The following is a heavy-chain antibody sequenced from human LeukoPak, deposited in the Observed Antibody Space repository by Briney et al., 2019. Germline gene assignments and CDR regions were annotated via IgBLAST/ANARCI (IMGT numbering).Heavy chain of an antibody. J-gene: IGHJ6*03. CDR3: ARDFSSSSTVYYYYHMDV. Sequence: SETLSLTCTVSGGSISSRTYYWGWIRQPPGKGLEWIGTIYYSGTTYYNPSLKSRVTISLDTSKNQFSLRLSSVTAADTAIYYCARDFSSSSTVYYYYHMDVWGKGTTVTVSS. CDR1: GGSISSRTYY. V-gene: IGHV4-39*07. D-gene: IGHD6-6*01. CDR2: IYYSGTT.